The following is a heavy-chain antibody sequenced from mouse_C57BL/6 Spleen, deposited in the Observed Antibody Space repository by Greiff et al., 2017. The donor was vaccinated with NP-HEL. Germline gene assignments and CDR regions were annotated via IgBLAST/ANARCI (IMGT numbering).Heavy chain of an antibody. Sequence: VQLQQSGAELVKPGASVKLSCKASGYTFTSYWMQWVKQRPGQGLEWIGEIDPSDSYTNYNQKFKGMATLTVDTSYSTAYMQLSSLTSEDSAVYDSAREVSNYLDYWGQGTTLTVSS. D-gene: IGHD2-5*01. CDR2: IDPSDSYT. V-gene: IGHV1-50*01. CDR3: AREVSNYLDY. J-gene: IGHJ2*01. CDR1: GYTFTSYW.